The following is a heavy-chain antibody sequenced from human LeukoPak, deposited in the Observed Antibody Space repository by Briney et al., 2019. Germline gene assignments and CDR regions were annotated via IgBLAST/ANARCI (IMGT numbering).Heavy chain of an antibody. CDR1: GFTFSSYA. J-gene: IGHJ3*02. V-gene: IGHV3-64*01. CDR2: ISANGGNT. Sequence: GSLRLSCAVSGFTFSSYAMHWVRQAPGKGLEYVSAISANGGNTYYANSVKGRFTIPRDNSKNTLYLQLGSLRAEDMAVYYCARSQGAFDIWGQGTMVTVSS. CDR3: ARSQGAFDI.